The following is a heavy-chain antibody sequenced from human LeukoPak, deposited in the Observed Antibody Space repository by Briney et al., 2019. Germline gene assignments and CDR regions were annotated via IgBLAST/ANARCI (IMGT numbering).Heavy chain of an antibody. D-gene: IGHD3-22*01. Sequence: PGGSLGLSCAASGFTFSSYAMHWVRQAPGKGLEYVSAISSNGGSTYYANSVKGRFTISRDNSKNTLYLQMGSLRAEDMAVYYCARGGKYYYDSSGIDYWGQGTLVTVSS. J-gene: IGHJ4*02. CDR2: ISSNGGST. CDR1: GFTFSSYA. V-gene: IGHV3-64*01. CDR3: ARGGKYYYDSSGIDY.